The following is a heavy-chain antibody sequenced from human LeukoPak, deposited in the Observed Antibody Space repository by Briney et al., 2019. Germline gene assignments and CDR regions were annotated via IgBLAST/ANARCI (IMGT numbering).Heavy chain of an antibody. Sequence: GGSLRLSGAASGFTFSSYSMNWVRQAPGKGLEWVSYISSSSDTIYYADSVKGRFTISRDNAKNSLYLQMNSLRAEDTAVYYCARYMTMVRGALDYWGQGTLVTVSS. CDR1: GFTFSSYS. D-gene: IGHD3-10*01. CDR3: ARYMTMVRGALDY. J-gene: IGHJ4*02. CDR2: ISSSSDTI. V-gene: IGHV3-48*04.